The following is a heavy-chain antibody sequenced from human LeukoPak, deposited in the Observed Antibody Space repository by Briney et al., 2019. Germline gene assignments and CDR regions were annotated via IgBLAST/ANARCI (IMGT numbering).Heavy chain of an antibody. Sequence: ASVKVSCKASGYTFTSYYMHWVRQPPGQGLELMGIINPSGGSTSYAQKFQGRVTMTRDMSTSTVYMELSSLRSEDTAVYYCARDSSMITFGGVIVDWGQGTLVTVSS. J-gene: IGHJ4*02. V-gene: IGHV1-46*01. D-gene: IGHD3-16*02. CDR2: INPSGGST. CDR1: GYTFTSYY. CDR3: ARDSSMITFGGVIVD.